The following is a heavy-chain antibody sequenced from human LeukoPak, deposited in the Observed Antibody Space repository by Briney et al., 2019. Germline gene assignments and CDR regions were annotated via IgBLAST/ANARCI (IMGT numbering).Heavy chain of an antibody. CDR2: ISGSGGST. V-gene: IGHV3-23*01. CDR3: AKDNHGWLGTIDY. Sequence: GGSLRLSCAASGFTFSSYAMSWVRQAPGKGLEWVSAISGSGGSTYYADSVKGGFTISRDNSKNTLYLQMNSLRAEDTAVYYCAKDNHGWLGTIDYWGQGTLVTVSS. J-gene: IGHJ4*02. D-gene: IGHD5-12*01. CDR1: GFTFSSYA.